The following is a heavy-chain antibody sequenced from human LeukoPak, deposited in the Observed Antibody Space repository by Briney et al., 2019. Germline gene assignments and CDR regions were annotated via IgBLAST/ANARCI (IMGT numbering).Heavy chain of an antibody. D-gene: IGHD1-14*01. CDR2: IYYSGST. V-gene: IGHV4-59*08. CDR3: ARLTEAEAPSLDY. CDR1: GGSISSYY. J-gene: IGHJ4*02. Sequence: SETLSLTCTVSGGSISSYYWSWIRQPPGKGLEWIGYIYYSGSTNYNPSLKSRVTISVDTSKNQFSLKLSSVTAADTAVYYCARLTEAEAPSLDYWGQGTLVYVTS.